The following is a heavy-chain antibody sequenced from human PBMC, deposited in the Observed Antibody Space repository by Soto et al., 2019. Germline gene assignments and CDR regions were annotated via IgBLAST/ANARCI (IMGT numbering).Heavy chain of an antibody. CDR2: ISGSGGST. CDR1: GFTFSSNA. V-gene: IGHV3-23*01. D-gene: IGHD6-13*01. Sequence: EVQLLESGGGLVQPGGSLRLSCAASGFTFSSNAMSWVRQAPGKGREWVSAISGSGGSTYYADSVKGRFTTSRDNSKNSLYLQMNSLRAEDTAVYYCAKDKSAAGTRGINFWGQGTLVTVSS. CDR3: AKDKSAAGTRGINF. J-gene: IGHJ4*02.